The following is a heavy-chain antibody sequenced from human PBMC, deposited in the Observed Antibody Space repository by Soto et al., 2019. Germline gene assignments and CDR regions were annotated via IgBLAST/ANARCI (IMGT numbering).Heavy chain of an antibody. CDR2: ISGSGKDT. V-gene: IGHV3-21*06. D-gene: IGHD6-6*01. Sequence: GGSLRLSCATSGFTFSNYRMNWVREAPGKGLEWVASISGSGKDTFYRDSVKGRFTISRDNAESSLVVQMNSLTVDDTAVYHCARVHLVRTSSYYCGMDVWGPGTTVTVSS. J-gene: IGHJ6*02. CDR3: ARVHLVRTSSYYCGMDV. CDR1: GFTFSNYR.